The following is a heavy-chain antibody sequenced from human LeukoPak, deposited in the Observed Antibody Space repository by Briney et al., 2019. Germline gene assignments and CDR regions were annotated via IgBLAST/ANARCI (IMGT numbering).Heavy chain of an antibody. D-gene: IGHD5-12*01. Sequence: SETLSLTCTVSGGSISSYYWSWIRQPPGKGLEWIGRIYSSGSTNYNPSLKSRVTISVDTSKNQFSLNLSSVTAADTAVYFCARDRVVTTTRWGYYYYLDVWGKGTTVTIS. V-gene: IGHV4-4*08. CDR1: GGSISSYY. CDR2: IYSSGST. CDR3: ARDRVVTTTRWGYYYYLDV. J-gene: IGHJ6*03.